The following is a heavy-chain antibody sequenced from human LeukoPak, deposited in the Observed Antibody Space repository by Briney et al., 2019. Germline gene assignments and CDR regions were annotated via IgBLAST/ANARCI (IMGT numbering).Heavy chain of an antibody. CDR2: IIPILGIA. CDR3: AAVAYYDFWSGYHLGAFDI. CDR1: GGTFSSYA. J-gene: IGHJ3*02. Sequence: SVTVSCKASGGTFSSYAISWVRQAPGRGLEWMGRIIPILGIANYAQKFQGRVTITADKSTSTAYMELSSLRSEDTAVYYCAAVAYYDFWSGYHLGAFDIWGQGTMVTVSS. V-gene: IGHV1-69*04. D-gene: IGHD3-3*01.